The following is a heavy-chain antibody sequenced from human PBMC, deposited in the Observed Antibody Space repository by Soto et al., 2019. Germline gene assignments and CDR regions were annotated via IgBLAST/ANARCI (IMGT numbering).Heavy chain of an antibody. Sequence: PGGSLRLSCAASGFTFSSYGKHWVCQAPGTGLGWVAVISFDGSNKYYEDSLMGRCTTIRVNTKNTQYLQMLTSMAEDTAAYYYARGEYGHYFSVVYYYAMDVWGQGTTVPVSS. CDR3: ARGEYGHYFSVVYYYAMDV. D-gene: IGHD4-17*01. J-gene: IGHJ6*02. V-gene: IGHV3-30*03. CDR2: ISFDGSNK. CDR1: GFTFSSYG.